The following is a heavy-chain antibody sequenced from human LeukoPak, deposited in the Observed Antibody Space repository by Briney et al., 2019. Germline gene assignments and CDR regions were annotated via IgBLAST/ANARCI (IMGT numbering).Heavy chain of an antibody. CDR1: GGSISSYY. Sequence: PSETLSLTCTVSGGSISSYYWSWIRQPPGKGLEGIGYIYYSGSTNYNPSLKSRVTISVDTSKNQFSLKLSSVTAADTAVYYCARVLLSNYDFWSGYSNWFDPWGQGTLVTVSP. J-gene: IGHJ5*02. D-gene: IGHD3-3*01. CDR3: ARVLLSNYDFWSGYSNWFDP. V-gene: IGHV4-59*01. CDR2: IYYSGST.